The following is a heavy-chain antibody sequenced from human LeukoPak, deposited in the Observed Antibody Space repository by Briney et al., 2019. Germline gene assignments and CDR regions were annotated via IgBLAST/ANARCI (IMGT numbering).Heavy chain of an antibody. Sequence: GASVKVSCKASGYTFTSYDINWVRQATGQGLEWMGWMNPNSGNTGYAQKFKGRVTITRKTSISTAYMELSSLRSEDTAVYYCALIPSFQVVPADYWGQGTLVTVSS. D-gene: IGHD2-2*01. CDR1: GYTFTSYD. CDR3: ALIPSFQVVPADY. V-gene: IGHV1-8*03. J-gene: IGHJ4*02. CDR2: MNPNSGNT.